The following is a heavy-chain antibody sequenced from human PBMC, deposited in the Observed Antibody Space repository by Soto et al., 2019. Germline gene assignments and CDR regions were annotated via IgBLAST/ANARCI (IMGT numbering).Heavy chain of an antibody. CDR3: VRDDVTGAAGPYYHYALDV. Sequence: QVQLVESGGGVVQPGESLRLACAASGFVFSRFGMHWVRQAPGKGLEWVAVIWYDGNNKYYGDSVKGRFTISRDNSKNTVYLQMSRLGVDDTAVYYCVRDDVTGAAGPYYHYALDVWGQGTTVTVSS. D-gene: IGHD6-13*01. V-gene: IGHV3-33*08. J-gene: IGHJ6*02. CDR1: GFVFSRFG. CDR2: IWYDGNNK.